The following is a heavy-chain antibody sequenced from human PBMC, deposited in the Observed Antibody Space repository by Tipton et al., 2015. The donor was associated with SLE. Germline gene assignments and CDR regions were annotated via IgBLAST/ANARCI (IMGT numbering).Heavy chain of an antibody. Sequence: LSLTCAIYDGSFSGYYWSWVRQAPGKGLEWVANIKQDGSEKYYVDSVKGRFTISRDNAKNSLFLQMNNLRVEDTAVYYCARGGRGFDYWGQGTLVTVSS. J-gene: IGHJ4*02. CDR3: ARGGRGFDY. CDR1: DGSFSGYY. CDR2: IKQDGSEK. D-gene: IGHD3-16*01. V-gene: IGHV3-7*01.